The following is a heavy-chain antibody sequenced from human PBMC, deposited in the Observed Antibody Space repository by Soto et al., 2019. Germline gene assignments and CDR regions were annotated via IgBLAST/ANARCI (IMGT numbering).Heavy chain of an antibody. CDR1: VFTFSSYG. CDR2: IWYDGSNK. D-gene: IGHD2-21*02. V-gene: IGHV3-33*01. CDR3: ARAHIVVVPATYFDT. Sequence: GGSLRLSCAASVFTFSSYGMHWVRQAPGKGLEWVAVIWYDGSNKYYADSVKGRFTISRDNSKNTLYLQMNSLRAEDTAVYYCARAHIVVVPATYFDTWGQGTLVMVSS. J-gene: IGHJ5*02.